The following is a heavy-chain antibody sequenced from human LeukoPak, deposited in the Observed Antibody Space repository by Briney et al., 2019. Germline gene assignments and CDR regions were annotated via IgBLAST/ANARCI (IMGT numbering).Heavy chain of an antibody. CDR3: ARQAPSTGRPFDY. CDR1: GHTFISYS. Sequence: ASVKVSCEDSGHTFISYSITWVRQAPGQGLEWLGWISAYNGNTNYAQNLQGRVTMTTDASTNTAYMELRSLRSDDTAVYYCARQAPSTGRPFDYGGQGTLVTVSS. CDR2: ISAYNGNT. D-gene: IGHD1-1*01. V-gene: IGHV1-18*01. J-gene: IGHJ4*02.